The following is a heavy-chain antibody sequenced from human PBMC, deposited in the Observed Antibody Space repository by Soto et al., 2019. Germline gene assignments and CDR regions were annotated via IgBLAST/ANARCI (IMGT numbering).Heavy chain of an antibody. Sequence: PSRGLEWLGRTYYRSKWYNDYAVSVKSRITINPDTSKNQFSLQLNSVTPEDTAVYYCATEYSTGWHYWGQGRLVTVSS. D-gene: IGHD6-19*01. CDR3: ATEYSTGWHY. J-gene: IGHJ4*02. CDR2: TYYRSKWYN. V-gene: IGHV6-1*01.